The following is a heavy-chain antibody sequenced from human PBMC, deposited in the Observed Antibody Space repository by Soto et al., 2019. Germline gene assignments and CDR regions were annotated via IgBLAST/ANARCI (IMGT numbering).Heavy chain of an antibody. J-gene: IGHJ6*02. D-gene: IGHD6-19*01. CDR3: ARGSIAVAGTSGYYYGMDV. CDR1: GYTFTRYD. V-gene: IGHV1-8*01. CDR2: MNPNSGNT. Sequence: ASVKVSCKASGYTFTRYDINWVRQATGQGLEWMGWMNPNSGNTGYAQKFQGRVTMTRNTSISTAYVELSSLRSEDTAVYYCARGSIAVAGTSGYYYGMDVWGQ.